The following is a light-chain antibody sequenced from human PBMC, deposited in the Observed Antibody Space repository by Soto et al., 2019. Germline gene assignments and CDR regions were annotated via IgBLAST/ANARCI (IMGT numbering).Light chain of an antibody. CDR3: AVWDDRLGAPEVI. CDR2: RDD. V-gene: IGLV1-47*01. CDR1: NSNIGSNH. J-gene: IGLJ2*01. Sequence: QSVLSQPPSTSGTPGQRVTLSCSGSNSNIGSNHVYWYQQLPGTAPKLLIYRDDQRPSGVPDRFSGSKSGTSASLAISGLRSEDEADYYCAVWDDRLGAPEVIFGGGTKLTVL.